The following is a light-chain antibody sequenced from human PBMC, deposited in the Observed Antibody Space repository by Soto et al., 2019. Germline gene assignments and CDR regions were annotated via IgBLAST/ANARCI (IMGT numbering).Light chain of an antibody. CDR2: AAS. Sequence: DIQLTQSPSFLSASVGDRVTITCRASQGIKSYLAWYQQAPGKAPQLLIYAASTLQSGVPSRFSGSASGTEFTLTINGLQPEDFATYYCQQVNSYPLSFGGGTKVEIK. V-gene: IGKV1-9*01. CDR3: QQVNSYPLS. CDR1: QGIKSY. J-gene: IGKJ4*01.